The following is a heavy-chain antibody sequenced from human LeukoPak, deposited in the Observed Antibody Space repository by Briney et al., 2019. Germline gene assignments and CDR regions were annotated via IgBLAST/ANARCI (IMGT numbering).Heavy chain of an antibody. J-gene: IGHJ4*02. CDR1: GFTVSSNY. V-gene: IGHV3-66*01. Sequence: PGGSLRLSCAASGFTVSSNYMSWVRQAPGKGLEWVSVIYSGGSTYYADSVKGRFTISRDNSKNTLYLQMNSLRAEDTAVYYCARGLNNYDSSGALDYWGQGTLVTVSS. D-gene: IGHD3-22*01. CDR3: ARGLNNYDSSGALDY. CDR2: IYSGGST.